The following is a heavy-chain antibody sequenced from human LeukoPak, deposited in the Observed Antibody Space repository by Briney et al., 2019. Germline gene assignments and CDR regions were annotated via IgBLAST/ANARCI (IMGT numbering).Heavy chain of an antibody. CDR1: GGSISSSGYF. Sequence: PSETLSLTCAVSGGSISSSGYFWGWIRQPPGKGLEWIGSMYYSGSTYYNSSLKSRATISVDTSKNQFSLKLSSVTAADTAVYYCARIRYFDWLFQTPRKAPNWYFDLWGRGTLVTVSS. J-gene: IGHJ2*01. CDR3: ARIRYFDWLFQTPRKAPNWYFDL. D-gene: IGHD3-9*01. V-gene: IGHV4-39*01. CDR2: MYYSGST.